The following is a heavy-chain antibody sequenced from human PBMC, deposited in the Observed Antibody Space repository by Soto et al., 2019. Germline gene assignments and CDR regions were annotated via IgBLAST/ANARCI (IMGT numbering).Heavy chain of an antibody. V-gene: IGHV2-26*04. CDR1: GFSLSNAGLG. J-gene: IGHJ5*02. Sequence: QVTVTESGPVLVKPTETLTLTCTVSGFSLSNAGLGVSWIRQPPGKALEWLAHIFSNDEKSYSTSLKSRLTISKDTSKSKVVLIMTNMDPVDTATYYCASTYSTSWYWFDPWGQGTLVTVSS. CDR2: IFSNDEK. CDR3: ASTYSTSWYWFDP. D-gene: IGHD6-13*01.